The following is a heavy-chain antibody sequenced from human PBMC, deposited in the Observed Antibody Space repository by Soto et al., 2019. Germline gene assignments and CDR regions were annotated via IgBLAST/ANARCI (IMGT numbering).Heavy chain of an antibody. CDR3: TRAPLRCSGGSCYSADS. CDR2: IRSGRYGATT. V-gene: IGHV3-49*04. J-gene: IGHJ4*02. CDR1: GFTFADHG. Sequence: GGSLRLSCTTSGFTFADHGMSWVRQAPGKGLDWLGFIRSGRYGATTEYAASVKGRFTVSRDDSKNVAYLQLNNLDTEDTGVYYCTRAPLRCSGGSCYSADSWRRGTQVTVSS. D-gene: IGHD2-15*01.